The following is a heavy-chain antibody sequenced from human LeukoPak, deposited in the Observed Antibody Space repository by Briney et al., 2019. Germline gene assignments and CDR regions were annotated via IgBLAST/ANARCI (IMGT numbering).Heavy chain of an antibody. V-gene: IGHV3-66*01. CDR1: GFTVSSNY. CDR2: IYSGGYT. D-gene: IGHD4-17*01. J-gene: IGHJ3*02. Sequence: GGSLRLSCVVSGFTVSSNYMSWVRQAPGKGLEWVLVIYSGGYTYYADSVKGRFTISRDNSKNTLYLQVNSLRAEDTAVYYCARARSHAFDIWGLGTMVTVS. CDR3: ARARSHAFDI.